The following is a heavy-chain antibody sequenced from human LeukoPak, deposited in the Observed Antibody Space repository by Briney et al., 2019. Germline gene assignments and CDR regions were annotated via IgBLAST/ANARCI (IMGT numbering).Heavy chain of an antibody. CDR3: ARVWRYYDSSGFEPDY. Sequence: PSETLSLTCPVYGGSFSDYYWSWIRQPPGKGLEWIGEINHSGSTNYNPSLKSRLTISVDTSKNQFSLRLSSVTAADTAVYYCARVWRYYDSSGFEPDYWGQGTLVTVSS. J-gene: IGHJ4*02. CDR1: GGSFSDYY. CDR2: INHSGST. V-gene: IGHV4-34*01. D-gene: IGHD3-22*01.